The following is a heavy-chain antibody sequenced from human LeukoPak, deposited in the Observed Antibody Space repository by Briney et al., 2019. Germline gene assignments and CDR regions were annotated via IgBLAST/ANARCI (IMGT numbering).Heavy chain of an antibody. V-gene: IGHV1-69*05. CDR1: GDTFSSYA. CDR3: ARGEQQLVGLDY. Sequence: SVKVSCKATGDTFSSYAISWVRQAPGQRLEWMGGIIPIFGTANYAQKFQGRVTITTDESTSTAYMELSSLRSEDTAVYYCARGEQQLVGLDYWGQGTLVTVSS. CDR2: IIPIFGTA. D-gene: IGHD6-13*01. J-gene: IGHJ4*02.